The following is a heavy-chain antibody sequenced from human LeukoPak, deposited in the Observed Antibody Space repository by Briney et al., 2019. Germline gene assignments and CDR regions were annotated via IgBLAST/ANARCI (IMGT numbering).Heavy chain of an antibody. V-gene: IGHV3-30*02. Sequence: GGSLRLSCAGSGFSFSSYGMHWVRQAPGKGLEWMAFIRSDGSNKYYADSVKGRFTISRDNSKNTLYLQMNSLRAVDTAVYYCARILDSAWGELGYWGQGTLVTVSS. CDR3: ARILDSAWGELGY. CDR1: GFSFSSYG. CDR2: IRSDGSNK. J-gene: IGHJ4*02. D-gene: IGHD6-19*01.